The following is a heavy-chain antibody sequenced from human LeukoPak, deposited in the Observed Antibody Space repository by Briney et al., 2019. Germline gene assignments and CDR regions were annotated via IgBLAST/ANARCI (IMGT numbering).Heavy chain of an antibody. CDR3: AKAGRVMRYFDWLSYCDY. Sequence: GRSLRLSCAASGFTFSSYGLHWARQAPGKGLEWVAVISHDGTNQYYEDSVKGRFTISRDNSKNTLYLQMSSLRVEDTAVYYCAKAGRVMRYFDWLSYCDYWGQGTLVTVSS. CDR1: GFTFSSYG. V-gene: IGHV3-30*18. CDR2: ISHDGTNQ. D-gene: IGHD3-9*01. J-gene: IGHJ4*02.